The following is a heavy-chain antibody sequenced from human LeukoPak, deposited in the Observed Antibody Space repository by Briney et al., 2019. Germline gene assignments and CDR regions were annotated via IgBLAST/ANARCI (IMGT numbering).Heavy chain of an antibody. CDR1: TDSITSNW. V-gene: IGHV4-4*02. D-gene: IGHD1-26*01. CDR3: AKEIVGAPTPGAY. J-gene: IGHJ4*02. Sequence: SSETLSLTCAVSTDSITSNWWSWVRQPPGKGLEWIGEVHKSGSTNYYPSLQSRVTISIDKSKNQIALELTSVTAADTAVYYCAKEIVGAPTPGAYWGQGILVTVS. CDR2: VHKSGST.